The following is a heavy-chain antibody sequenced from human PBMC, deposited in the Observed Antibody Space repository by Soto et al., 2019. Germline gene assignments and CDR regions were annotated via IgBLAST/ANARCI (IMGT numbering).Heavy chain of an antibody. D-gene: IGHD2-21*02. J-gene: IGHJ6*02. V-gene: IGHV4-59*01. CDR1: GGSISRYY. CDR2: MYNTGRT. Sequence: QVQLQESGPGLVKPSETLSLTCTVSGGSISRYYWSWIRQPPGKGLEWIGYMYNTGRTVYNPSFKRRVTISVATSKNQFSLQLDSVTAADTAVYYCARDLWGYCGTDCYPLDVWGQGATVTVSS. CDR3: ARDLWGYCGTDCYPLDV.